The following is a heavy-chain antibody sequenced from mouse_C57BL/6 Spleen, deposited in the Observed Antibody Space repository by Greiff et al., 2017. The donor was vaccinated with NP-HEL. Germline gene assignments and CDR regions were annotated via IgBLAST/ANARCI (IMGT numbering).Heavy chain of an antibody. D-gene: IGHD2-9*01. J-gene: IGHJ2*01. Sequence: VQLQQSGAELVKPGASVKLSCKASGYTFTEYTIHWVKQRSGQGLEWIGWFYPGSGSIKYNEKFKDKATLTADKSSSTVYMELSRLTSEDSAVYFCARHEHPYYGYDVGYFDYWGQGTTLTVSS. CDR1: GYTFTEYT. V-gene: IGHV1-62-2*01. CDR2: FYPGSGSI. CDR3: ARHEHPYYGYDVGYFDY.